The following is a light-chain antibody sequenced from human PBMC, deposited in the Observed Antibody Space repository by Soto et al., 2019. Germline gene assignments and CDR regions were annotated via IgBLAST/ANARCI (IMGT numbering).Light chain of an antibody. J-gene: IGKJ4*01. CDR1: QSVSTSY. CDR3: QQYGSFPLT. CDR2: GTS. Sequence: ENVLTQSPGTLSLSPGEGATLSCRASQSVSTSYLAWYQHKRGQAPRLLIYGTSTRASGIPDRFSGSGSGKDFTLTISRLEPEDFAVYYCQQYGSFPLTFGGGTKVE. V-gene: IGKV3-20*01.